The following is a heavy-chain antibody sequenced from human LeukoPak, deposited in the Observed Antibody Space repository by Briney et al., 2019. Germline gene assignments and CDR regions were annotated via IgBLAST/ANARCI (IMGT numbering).Heavy chain of an antibody. D-gene: IGHD5-18*01. CDR1: GFTFSNYW. CDR3: AREGRGYSYAFEY. CDR2: INSDGSST. V-gene: IGHV3-74*01. Sequence: RSGGSMRLSCAASGFTFSNYWMHWVRQAPGKGLVWVSRINSDGSSTTYADSVKGRFTISRDNGQNTLYLQMNSLRAEDTAVYYCAREGRGYSYAFEYWGQGTLVTVSS. J-gene: IGHJ4*02.